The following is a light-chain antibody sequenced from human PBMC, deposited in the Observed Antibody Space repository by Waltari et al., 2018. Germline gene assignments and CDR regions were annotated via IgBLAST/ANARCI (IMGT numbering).Light chain of an antibody. CDR3: CSYAGSYTFV. V-gene: IGLV2-11*01. Sequence: QSALTPPRSVSGSPGQSVTISCSGTSSDVGSYTFVSWYQQHPGNAPKLLIYDVVKRPSGVPDRFSGSKSGNTASLTISGLQTEDESDYYCCSYAGSYTFVFGGGTQLTVL. J-gene: IGLJ7*01. CDR2: DVV. CDR1: SSDVGSYTF.